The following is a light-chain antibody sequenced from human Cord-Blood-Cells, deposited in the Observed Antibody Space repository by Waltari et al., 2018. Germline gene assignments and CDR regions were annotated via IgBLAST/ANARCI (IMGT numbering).Light chain of an antibody. CDR1: QSISSW. Sequence: DIQMTQSPSTLSASVGDRVTITCRASQSISSWLAWYQQTPGKAPKLLIYDASSLESGVPSRFRGSGSGTEFTLTISSLQPDDFATYYCQQYNSYRTFGQGTKVEIK. V-gene: IGKV1-5*01. J-gene: IGKJ1*01. CDR3: QQYNSYRT. CDR2: DAS.